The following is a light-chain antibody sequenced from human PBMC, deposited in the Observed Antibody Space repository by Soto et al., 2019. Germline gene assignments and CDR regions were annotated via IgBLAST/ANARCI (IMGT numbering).Light chain of an antibody. CDR1: SSDVGGYDY. CDR2: NVS. CDR3: SSYTSISTVV. Sequence: QSVLTQPASVSGSPGQSITISCTGTSSDVGGYDYVSWYQQHPGKAPKLVIYNVSNRPSGISNRFSGSKSGNTASLTISGLHAEDEADYYCSSYTSISTVVFGGGTKLTVL. V-gene: IGLV2-14*03. J-gene: IGLJ2*01.